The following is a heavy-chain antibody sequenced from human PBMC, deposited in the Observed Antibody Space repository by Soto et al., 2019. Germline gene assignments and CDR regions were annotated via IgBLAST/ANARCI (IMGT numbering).Heavy chain of an antibody. Sequence: EVQLVESGGGLVQPGGSLRLSCAASGFTFGWHWMSWVRQAPGKGLEWVTNIKEDGSEKYYAVSVKGRFTVSRDNAKNSLSLEVRSLGAEDAALYYCARVDFWNGFCGLDSWGQGTLVTVSS. V-gene: IGHV3-7*01. D-gene: IGHD3-3*01. CDR1: GFTFGWHW. J-gene: IGHJ4*02. CDR3: ARVDFWNGFCGLDS. CDR2: IKEDGSEK.